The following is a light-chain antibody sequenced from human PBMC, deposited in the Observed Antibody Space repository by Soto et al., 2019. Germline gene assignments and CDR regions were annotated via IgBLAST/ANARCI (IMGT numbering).Light chain of an antibody. V-gene: IGKV3-15*01. Sequence: EIVMTQSPATLSVSPGERATLSCRASQSVSSNLAWYQQKPGQAPRLIIYGASTRATGIPARFSGSGSGTEFSLPIISLQSEDFAVYYCHQYNNWPPYTFGQGTKLEIK. CDR3: HQYNNWPPYT. J-gene: IGKJ2*01. CDR2: GAS. CDR1: QSVSSN.